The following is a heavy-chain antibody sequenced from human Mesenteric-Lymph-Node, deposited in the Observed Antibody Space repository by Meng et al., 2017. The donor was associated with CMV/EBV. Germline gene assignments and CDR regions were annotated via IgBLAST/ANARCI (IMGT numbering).Heavy chain of an antibody. D-gene: IGHD6-6*01. CDR3: ARVRRRSSSTWFDP. Sequence: GSLRLSCTVSGGSISYYYWSWIRQPPGKGLEWIGYIYYSGSTNYNPSLESRVTISVDTSKNQFSLKLSSVTAADTAVYYCARVRRRSSSTWFDPWGQGTLVTVSS. CDR1: GGSISYYY. CDR2: IYYSGST. J-gene: IGHJ5*02. V-gene: IGHV4-59*01.